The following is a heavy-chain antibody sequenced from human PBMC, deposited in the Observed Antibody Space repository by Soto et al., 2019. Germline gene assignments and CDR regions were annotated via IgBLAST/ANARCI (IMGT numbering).Heavy chain of an antibody. J-gene: IGHJ5*02. D-gene: IGHD3-10*01. Sequence: QITLKESGPTLVKPTQTLTLTCTFSGFSLTTRGVGVGWIRQPPGKALECLALIYWDDDKRYSPSLQSRLSITKDTSKNQVVLTMTNVDPVDTATYYCAHIPIYYQSDWFDPWRQGTLVSVSS. V-gene: IGHV2-5*02. CDR2: IYWDDDK. CDR1: GFSLTTRGVG. CDR3: AHIPIYYQSDWFDP.